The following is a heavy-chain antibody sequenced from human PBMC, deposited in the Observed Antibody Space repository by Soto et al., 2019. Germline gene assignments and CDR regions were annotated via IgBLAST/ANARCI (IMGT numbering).Heavy chain of an antibody. CDR1: GFTFSASA. V-gene: IGHV3-73*01. CDR2: IRSKANSYAT. Sequence: GGSLRLSCAASGFTFSASAMHWVRQSSGKGLVWIGRIRSKANSYATEYAASVKGRFTISRDDSKNTAYLQMNSLKTEDTAVYYCTAHRSSLTMRRGVIIGDYYYNGMDVWGQGTTVTVSS. J-gene: IGHJ6*02. D-gene: IGHD3-10*01. CDR3: TAHRSSLTMRRGVIIGDYYYNGMDV.